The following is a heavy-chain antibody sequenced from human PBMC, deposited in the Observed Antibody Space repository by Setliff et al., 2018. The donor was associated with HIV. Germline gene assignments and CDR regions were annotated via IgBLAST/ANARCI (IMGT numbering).Heavy chain of an antibody. CDR1: GFTFSNSW. D-gene: IGHD3-10*01. Sequence: GGSLRLSCAASGFTFSNSWMTWVRQAPGKGLEWVANIKKDGSDKFYVDSVKGRFAISRDNAKNTLYLQMNSLRAEDTAVYYCAKDKGQKYADYWGQGTMVTVSS. CDR2: IKKDGSDK. CDR3: AKDKGQKYADY. J-gene: IGHJ4*02. V-gene: IGHV3-7*01.